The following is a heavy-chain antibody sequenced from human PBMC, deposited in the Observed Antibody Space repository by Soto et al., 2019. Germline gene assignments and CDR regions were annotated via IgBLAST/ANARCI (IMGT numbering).Heavy chain of an antibody. Sequence: QLQLQESDPGLVKPSETLSLTCTVSGDSISRYYWSWIRLSPGKGLEWIGYIYYSGETNYNPSVKSRVTISVDRTKNQFSLKLSSVTAADTAVYYCARDQGGEFLKGSGMDVWGQGTTVTVSS. CDR1: GDSISRYY. J-gene: IGHJ6*02. CDR2: IYYSGET. D-gene: IGHD3-10*01. CDR3: ARDQGGEFLKGSGMDV. V-gene: IGHV4-59*01.